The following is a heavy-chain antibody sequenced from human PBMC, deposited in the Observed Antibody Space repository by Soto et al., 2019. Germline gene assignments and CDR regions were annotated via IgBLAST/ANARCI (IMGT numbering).Heavy chain of an antibody. CDR2: RKQDESEK. CDR3: ARRYYYDGSGPYGMDV. V-gene: IGHV3-7*03. J-gene: IGHJ6*02. Sequence: AGGSLRLSCVTYGLTFADYWMSWVRQAPGKGLEWVANRKQDESEKNYLDSVKGRFTISRDNSKNTLFLQMNSLSAEDTAVYYCARRYYYDGSGPYGMDVWGQGTTVTVSS. D-gene: IGHD3-22*01. CDR1: GLTFADYW.